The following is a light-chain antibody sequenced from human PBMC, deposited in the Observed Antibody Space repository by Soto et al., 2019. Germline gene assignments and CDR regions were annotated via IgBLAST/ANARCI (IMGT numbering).Light chain of an antibody. CDR2: EVS. Sequence: QSALTQPPSASGSPGQSVTISCTGTSSDVGGYNYVSWYQQHPGKALKLMIYEVSKRPSGVPDPFSGSKSGNTASLTVSGLQAEDEADYYCSSYAGSNNVVFGGGTKLTVL. CDR3: SSYAGSNNVV. J-gene: IGLJ2*01. V-gene: IGLV2-8*01. CDR1: SSDVGGYNY.